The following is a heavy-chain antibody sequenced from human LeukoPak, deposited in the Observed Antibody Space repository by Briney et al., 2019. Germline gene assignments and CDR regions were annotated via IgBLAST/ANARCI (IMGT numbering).Heavy chain of an antibody. V-gene: IGHV4-39*02. CDR3: AKDSGSWDYFDY. J-gene: IGHJ4*02. CDR2: IYYSGST. D-gene: IGHD1-26*01. Sequence: SETLSLTCTVTGGSISSSSYYWGWIRQPPGKGLEWIGSIYYSGSTYYNPSLKSRVTISVDTSKNQFSLKLSSVTAADTAVYYCAKDSGSWDYFDYWGQGTLVTVSS. CDR1: GGSISSSSYY.